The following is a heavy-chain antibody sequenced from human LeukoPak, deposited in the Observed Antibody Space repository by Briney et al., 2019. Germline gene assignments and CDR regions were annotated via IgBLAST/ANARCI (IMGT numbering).Heavy chain of an antibody. D-gene: IGHD3-10*01. CDR2: INPSSGGT. J-gene: IGHJ6*03. CDR3: ARGGLPQFYYYMDV. V-gene: IGHV1-2*02. Sequence: ASVKVSCKASGYTFTGYYMNWVRQAPGQGLEGMGWINPSSGGTNYAQKFQGRVTMTRDTSISTTYMELSRLRSDDTAVYYCARGGLPQFYYYMDVWGKGTTVTVSS. CDR1: GYTFTGYY.